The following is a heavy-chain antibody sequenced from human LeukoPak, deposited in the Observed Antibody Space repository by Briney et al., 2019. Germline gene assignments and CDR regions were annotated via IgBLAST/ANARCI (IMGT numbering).Heavy chain of an antibody. CDR3: ARGAAAGTSDAFDI. J-gene: IGHJ3*02. CDR2: IYTSGST. CDR1: GGSISSYY. D-gene: IGHD6-13*01. V-gene: IGHV4-4*07. Sequence: SETLSLTCTVSGGSISSYYWSWIRQPAGKGLEWIGRIYTSGSTNYNPSPKSRVTMSVDTSKNQFSLKLSSVTAADTAVYYCARGAAAGTSDAFDIWGQGTMVTVSS.